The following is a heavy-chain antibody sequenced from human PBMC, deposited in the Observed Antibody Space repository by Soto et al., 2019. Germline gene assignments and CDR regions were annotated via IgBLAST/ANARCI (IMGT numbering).Heavy chain of an antibody. V-gene: IGHV3-23*01. CDR3: AKKFSVDYYGSGSPPHYYYYYYMDV. CDR1: GFTFSSYA. CDR2: ISGSGGST. Sequence: GGSLRLSCAASGFTFSSYAMSWVRQAPGKGLEWVSAISGSGGSTYYADSVKGRFTISRDNSKNTLYLQMNSLRAEDTAVYYCAKKFSVDYYGSGSPPHYYYYYYMDVWGKGTTVTVSS. D-gene: IGHD3-10*01. J-gene: IGHJ6*03.